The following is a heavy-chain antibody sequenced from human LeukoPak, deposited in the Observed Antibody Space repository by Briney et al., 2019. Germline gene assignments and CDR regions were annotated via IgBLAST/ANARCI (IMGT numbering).Heavy chain of an antibody. Sequence: ASVKVSCKASGGTFSSYAISWVRQAPGQGLEWMGGIIPIFGTANYAQKFQGRVTITADKSTSTAYMELSSLRSEDTAVYYCARGIVGARGPYFDYWGQGTLVTVSS. V-gene: IGHV1-69*06. CDR1: GGTFSSYA. J-gene: IGHJ4*02. CDR3: ARGIVGARGPYFDY. D-gene: IGHD1-26*01. CDR2: IIPIFGTA.